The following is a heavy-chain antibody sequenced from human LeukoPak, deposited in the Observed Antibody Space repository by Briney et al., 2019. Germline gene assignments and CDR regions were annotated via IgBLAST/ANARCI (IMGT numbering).Heavy chain of an antibody. D-gene: IGHD4-17*01. J-gene: IGHJ3*02. CDR1: GFTFISYS. V-gene: IGHV3-48*01. CDR3: ARGGIDYVGALDAFDI. Sequence: PGGTLRLSCAASGFTFISYSMNWVRQAPGKGLEWVSYISSSSTIYYADSVKGRFTISRDNAKNSLYLQMNSLRAEDTAVYYCARGGIDYVGALDAFDIWGQGTMVTVSS. CDR2: ISSSSTI.